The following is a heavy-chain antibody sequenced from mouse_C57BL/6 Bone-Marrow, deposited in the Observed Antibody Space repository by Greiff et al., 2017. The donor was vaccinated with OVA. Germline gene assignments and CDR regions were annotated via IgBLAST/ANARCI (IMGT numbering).Heavy chain of an antibody. J-gene: IGHJ3*01. CDR3: ARGDWFAY. CDR1: GYTFTSYG. V-gene: IGHV1-81*01. CDR2: IYPTSGNT. Sequence: VQLQQSGAELARPGASVKLSCKASGYTFTSYGISWVKQRSGQGLEWIGEIYPTSGNTYYNEKFKGKATLTADKSSSTAYMELRSLTSEDSAVYFCARGDWFAYWGQGTLVTVSA.